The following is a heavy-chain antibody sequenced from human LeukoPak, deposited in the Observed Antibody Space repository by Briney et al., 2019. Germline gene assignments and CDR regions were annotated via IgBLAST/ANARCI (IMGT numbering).Heavy chain of an antibody. CDR3: ARDSYSGSYISY. D-gene: IGHD1-26*01. V-gene: IGHV1-69*05. J-gene: IGHJ4*02. CDR2: IIPIFGTA. Sequence: SVKVSCKASGGTFSSYAISWLRQAPGQGLEWMGRIIPIFGTANYAQKFQGRVTITTDESTSTAYMELSSLRSEDTAVYYCARDSYSGSYISYWGQGTLVTVSS. CDR1: GGTFSSYA.